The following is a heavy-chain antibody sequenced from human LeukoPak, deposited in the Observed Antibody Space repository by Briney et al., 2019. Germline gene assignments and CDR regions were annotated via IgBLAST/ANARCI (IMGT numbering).Heavy chain of an antibody. D-gene: IGHD4-17*01. CDR2: ISWNSGSI. CDR3: ARGPGPGYGDYTAEYFQH. J-gene: IGHJ1*01. V-gene: IGHV3-9*01. Sequence: PGGSLRLSCAASGFTFDDYAMHWVRQAPGKGLEWVSGISWNSGSIGYADSVKGRFTISRDNAKNSLYLQMNSLRAEDTAVYYCARGPGPGYGDYTAEYFQHWGQGTLVTVSS. CDR1: GFTFDDYA.